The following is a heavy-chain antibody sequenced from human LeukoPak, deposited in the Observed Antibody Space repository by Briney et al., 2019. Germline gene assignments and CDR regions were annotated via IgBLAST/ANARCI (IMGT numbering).Heavy chain of an antibody. J-gene: IGHJ4*02. CDR2: ISGSGDDT. Sequence: PGGPLRLSCAASGFTFTDSYMTWVRQAPGKGLEWLSYISGSGDDTNYADSVRGRFTISRDNAKNSLYLQMNSLRVEDTAVYYCARGPSGYHNTGGQGTLVTVSS. V-gene: IGHV3-11*06. CDR1: GFTFTDSY. D-gene: IGHD5-12*01. CDR3: ARGPSGYHNT.